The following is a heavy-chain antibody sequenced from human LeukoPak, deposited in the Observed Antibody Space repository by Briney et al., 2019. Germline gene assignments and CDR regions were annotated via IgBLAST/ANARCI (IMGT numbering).Heavy chain of an antibody. J-gene: IGHJ4*02. V-gene: IGHV4-30-4*08. CDR2: IYYSGST. Sequence: SETLSLTCTVSGGSISSGDYYWSWIRQPPGKGLEWIGYIYYSGSTYYNPSLKSRVTISVDTSKNQFSLKLSSVTAADTAVYYCARVITIFGVVIDTYYFGYRGQGTLVTISS. CDR1: GGSISSGDYY. CDR3: ARVITIFGVVIDTYYFGY. D-gene: IGHD3-3*01.